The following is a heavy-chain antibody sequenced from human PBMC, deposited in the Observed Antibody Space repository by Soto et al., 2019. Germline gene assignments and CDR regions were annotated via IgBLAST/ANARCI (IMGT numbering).Heavy chain of an antibody. Sequence: PSETLSLTCTVSGGSISSYYWSWIRQPPGKGLEWIGYIYYSGSTNYTPSLKSRVTISVDTSKNQFSLKLNAVTAADTAVYYCARVSRFYYYGMDVWGQGTTVTVSS. V-gene: IGHV4-59*01. CDR2: IYYSGST. D-gene: IGHD3-3*01. J-gene: IGHJ6*02. CDR3: ARVSRFYYYGMDV. CDR1: GGSISSYY.